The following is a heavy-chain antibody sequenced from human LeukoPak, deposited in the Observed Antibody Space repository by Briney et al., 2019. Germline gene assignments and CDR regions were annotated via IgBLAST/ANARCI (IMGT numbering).Heavy chain of an antibody. CDR3: ARANYYDSSGYYSNWFDP. V-gene: IGHV4-59*12. D-gene: IGHD3-22*01. CDR1: GGSISSYY. Sequence: SETLSLTCTVSGGSISSYYWSWIRQPPGKGLEWIGYIYYSGSTNYNPSLKSRVTMSVDTSKNQFSLKLSSVTAADTAVYYCARANYYDSSGYYSNWFDPWGQGTLVTVSS. J-gene: IGHJ5*02. CDR2: IYYSGST.